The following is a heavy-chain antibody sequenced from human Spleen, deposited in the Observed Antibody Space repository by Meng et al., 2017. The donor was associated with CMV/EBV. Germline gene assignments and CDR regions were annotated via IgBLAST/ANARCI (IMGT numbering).Heavy chain of an antibody. V-gene: IGHV3-11*01. D-gene: IGHD3-22*01. CDR3: ARDYYDSSTYYPDY. J-gene: IGHJ4*02. CDR2: ISGRGTTI. Sequence: GESLKISCAASGFTFSDYYMSWIRQAPGKGLEWISYISGRGTTIDYAGAVKGRFTISRDNAKNSLYLQMNSLRVEDTAVYYCARDYYDSSTYYPDYWGQGTLVTVSS. CDR1: GFTFSDYY.